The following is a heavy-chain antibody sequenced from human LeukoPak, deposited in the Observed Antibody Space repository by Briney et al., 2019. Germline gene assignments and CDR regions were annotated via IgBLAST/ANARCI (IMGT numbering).Heavy chain of an antibody. D-gene: IGHD3-22*01. CDR2: IYYSGST. Sequence: SETLSLTCTVSGGSISSSSYYWGWIRQPPGKGLEWIGSIYYSGSTYYNPSPKSRVTISVDTSKNQFSLKLSSVTAADTAVYYCARLEYYYDGSGYTERWFDPWGQGTLVTVSS. V-gene: IGHV4-39*01. J-gene: IGHJ5*02. CDR1: GGSISSSSYY. CDR3: ARLEYYYDGSGYTERWFDP.